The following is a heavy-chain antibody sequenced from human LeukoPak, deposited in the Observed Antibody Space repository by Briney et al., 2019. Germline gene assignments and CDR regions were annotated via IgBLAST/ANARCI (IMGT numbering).Heavy chain of an antibody. J-gene: IGHJ4*02. CDR1: GGSINNYY. CDR3: ATSGSTYGYTY. Sequence: SETLSLTCTVSGGSINNYYWTWTWLRQPAGKGLKWIGRIQTNGNTNYNPSLESRLTMSVDTSKNQISLKLTSMTAADTAVYYCATSGSTYGYTYWGQGTQVTVSS. D-gene: IGHD3-16*01. V-gene: IGHV4-4*07. CDR2: IQTNGNT.